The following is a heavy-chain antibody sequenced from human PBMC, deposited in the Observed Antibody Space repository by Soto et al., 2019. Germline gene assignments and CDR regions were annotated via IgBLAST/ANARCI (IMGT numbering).Heavy chain of an antibody. CDR3: AKTETQRDVVVVAGGGLTGYYFDY. D-gene: IGHD2-15*01. CDR2: ISGSGGST. J-gene: IGHJ4*02. V-gene: IGHV3-23*01. CDR1: GFTFSSYA. Sequence: HPGGSLRLSCAASGFTFSSYAMSWVRQAPGKGLEWVSAISGSGGSTYYADSVKGRFTISRDNSKNTLYLQMNSLRAEDTAVYYCAKTETQRDVVVVAGGGLTGYYFDYWGQGTLVTVSS.